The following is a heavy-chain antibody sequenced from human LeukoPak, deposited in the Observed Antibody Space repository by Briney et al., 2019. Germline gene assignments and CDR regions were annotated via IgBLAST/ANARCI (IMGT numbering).Heavy chain of an antibody. CDR1: DGSISSSSYY. Sequence: SETLSLTCTVSDGSISSSSYYWGWIRQPPGKGLEWIGSIYYSGSSYYNPSLKSRVTISVDTSKNQFSLKLSSVTAADTAVYYCARGGCSGGSCPTLLFDYWGQGTLVTVSS. D-gene: IGHD2-15*01. CDR2: IYYSGSS. V-gene: IGHV4-39*07. J-gene: IGHJ4*02. CDR3: ARGGCSGGSCPTLLFDY.